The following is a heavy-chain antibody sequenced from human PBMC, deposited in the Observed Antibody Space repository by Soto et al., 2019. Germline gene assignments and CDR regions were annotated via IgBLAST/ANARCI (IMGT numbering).Heavy chain of an antibody. J-gene: IGHJ6*02. CDR2: IYYSGST. CDR3: ARDLWGYCGTDCYPLDV. CDR1: GGSISSAVYY. Sequence: LTCTVSGGSISSAVYYWSWIRQHPGKGLEWIGYIYYSGSTYYNPSLKSRVTISVDTSKNQFSLKLNSVTAADTAVYYCARDLWGYCGTDCYPLDVWGQGTTVTVSS. V-gene: IGHV4-31*03. D-gene: IGHD2-21*02.